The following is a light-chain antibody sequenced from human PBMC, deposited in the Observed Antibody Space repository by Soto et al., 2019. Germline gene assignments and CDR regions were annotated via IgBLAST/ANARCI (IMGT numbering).Light chain of an antibody. V-gene: IGKV3-15*01. CDR1: RTVHSN. CDR3: QQRSNWPIT. J-gene: IGKJ5*01. Sequence: EIVMTQSPATVSVSPGDRVTLSCRASRTVHSNVAWYQHKPGQAPRLLIYGASFRATGMPARFSGSGFGTEFTLTISSLQSEDFAVYYCQQRSNWPITFGQGTRLEIK. CDR2: GAS.